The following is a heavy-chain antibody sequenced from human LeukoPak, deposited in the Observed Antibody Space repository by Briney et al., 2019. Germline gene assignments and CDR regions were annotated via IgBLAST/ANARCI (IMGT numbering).Heavy chain of an antibody. Sequence: SGPALVKXTQTLTLTFTFSGFSLSTNGMCVSWIPQPPGKALEWLARIDWDDDKYYSTSLKTRLTISKDTSKNQVVLTMTNMDPVDTATYYCARINSYYDSSGKEAFDIWGQGTMVTVSS. CDR3: ARINSYYDSSGKEAFDI. V-gene: IGHV2-70*11. CDR1: GFSLSTNGMC. CDR2: IDWDDDK. D-gene: IGHD3-22*01. J-gene: IGHJ3*02.